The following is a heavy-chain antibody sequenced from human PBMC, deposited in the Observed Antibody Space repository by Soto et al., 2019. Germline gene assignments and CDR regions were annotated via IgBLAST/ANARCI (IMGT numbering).Heavy chain of an antibody. CDR2: ISGSGGST. Sequence: PVGSLRLSCAASGFTFSSYAMSWVRQAPGKGLEWVSAISGSGGSTYYADSVKGRFTISRDNSKNTLYLQMNSLRAEDTAVYYCAKGTERYSYDSSGPDYWGQGTLVTVSS. D-gene: IGHD3-22*01. J-gene: IGHJ4*02. CDR1: GFTFSSYA. V-gene: IGHV3-23*01. CDR3: AKGTERYSYDSSGPDY.